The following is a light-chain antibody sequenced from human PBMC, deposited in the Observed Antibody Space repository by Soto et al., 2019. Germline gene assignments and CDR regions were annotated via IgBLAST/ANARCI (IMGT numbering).Light chain of an antibody. CDR1: SSDVGGYNY. CDR3: SSYTSSSTVV. CDR2: DVS. Sequence: QSVLTQPPSVTGSTGQSITISCTGTSSDVGGYNYVSWYQQHPGKAPKLMIYDVSNRPSGVSNRFSGSRSGNTASLTISGLQAEDEADYYCSSYTSSSTVVFGGGTKLTV. V-gene: IGLV2-14*01. J-gene: IGLJ2*01.